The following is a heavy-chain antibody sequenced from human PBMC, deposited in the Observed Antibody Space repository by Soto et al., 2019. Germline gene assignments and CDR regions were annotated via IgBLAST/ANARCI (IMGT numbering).Heavy chain of an antibody. CDR2: IYYSGST. Sequence: SETLSLTCTVSGGSISSSSHYWGWIRQPPGKGLEWIGGIYYSGSTYYNPSLKSRVTISIDTSKNQFSLKLSSVTAADTAVYYCARVHTIFGVVIRRGWFDPWGQGTLVTVSS. V-gene: IGHV4-39*01. D-gene: IGHD3-3*01. CDR1: GGSISSSSHY. J-gene: IGHJ5*02. CDR3: ARVHTIFGVVIRRGWFDP.